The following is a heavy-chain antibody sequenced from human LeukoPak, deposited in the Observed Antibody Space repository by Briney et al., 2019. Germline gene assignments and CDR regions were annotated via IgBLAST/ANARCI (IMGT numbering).Heavy chain of an antibody. Sequence: SETLSLTCTVSGGSISSYYWSWIRQPPGKGLEWIGYIYYSGSTNYNPSLKSRVTISVDTSKNQFSLKLSSVTAADTAVYYCAREIAGIGAIWGRGTMVTVSS. CDR2: IYYSGST. CDR3: AREIAGIGAI. J-gene: IGHJ3*02. D-gene: IGHD3-16*01. CDR1: GGSISSYY. V-gene: IGHV4-59*01.